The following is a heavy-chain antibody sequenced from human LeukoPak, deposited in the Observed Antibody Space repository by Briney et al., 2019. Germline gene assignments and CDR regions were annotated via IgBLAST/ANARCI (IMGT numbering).Heavy chain of an antibody. V-gene: IGHV1-18*01. D-gene: IGHD3-10*01. J-gene: IGHJ6*03. CDR2: ISAYNGNT. Sequence: GASVKVSCKASGYTFTSYGISWVRQAPGQGLEWMGWISAYNGNTNYAQKLQGRVTMTTDTSTSTAYMELRSLRSDDTAVYYCARGTMAWFGESNYYYYMDVWGKGTTVTISS. CDR1: GYTFTSYG. CDR3: ARGTMAWFGESNYYYYMDV.